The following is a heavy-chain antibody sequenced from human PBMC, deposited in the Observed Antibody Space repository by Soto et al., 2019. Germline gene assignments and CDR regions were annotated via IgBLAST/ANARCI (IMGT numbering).Heavy chain of an antibody. J-gene: IGHJ4*02. V-gene: IGHV4-28*01. CDR1: GYSISSSNW. CDR2: IYYSGTT. CDR3: ARREIQGPIDY. Sequence: QVQLQESGPGLVKPSDTLSLTCAVSGYSISSSNWWGWIRQPPGKGLEWIGYIYYSGTTYYNPSLKSRVTMSXDTSKNQFXXXLTSVTAVDTAVYYCARREIQGPIDYWGQGTLVTVSS. D-gene: IGHD1-26*01.